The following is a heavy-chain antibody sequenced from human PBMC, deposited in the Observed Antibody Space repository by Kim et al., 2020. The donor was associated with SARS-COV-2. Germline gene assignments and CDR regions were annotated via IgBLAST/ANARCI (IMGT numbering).Heavy chain of an antibody. V-gene: IGHV3-23*01. CDR3: AKDSRGEDIVLMVYALPGWYFDL. CDR1: GFTFSSYA. D-gene: IGHD2-8*01. J-gene: IGHJ2*01. Sequence: GGSLRLSCAASGFTFSSYAMSWVRQAPGKGLEWVSAISGSGGSTYYADSVKGRFTISRDNSKNTLYLQMNSLRAEDTAVYYCAKDSRGEDIVLMVYALPGWYFDLWGRGTLVTVSS. CDR2: ISGSGGST.